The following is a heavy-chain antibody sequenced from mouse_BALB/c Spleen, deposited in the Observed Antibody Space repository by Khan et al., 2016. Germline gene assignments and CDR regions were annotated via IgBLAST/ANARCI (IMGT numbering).Heavy chain of an antibody. J-gene: IGHJ1*01. CDR1: GYTLANYG. Sequence: QIQLVQSGPELKKSGETVKISCKASGYTLANYGVIWVKQAPGKGLKWMVWINTYTGEPIYADDFKGRFAFSLETSASIVYLEINNLKNEDTATYFCARDFGNYGYFDVWGAGTTVTVSS. CDR2: INTYTGEP. CDR3: ARDFGNYGYFDV. D-gene: IGHD2-1*01. V-gene: IGHV9-3-1*01.